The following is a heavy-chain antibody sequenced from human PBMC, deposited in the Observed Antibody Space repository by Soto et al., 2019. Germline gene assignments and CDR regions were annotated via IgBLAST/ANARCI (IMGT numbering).Heavy chain of an antibody. CDR2: ISAYNGNT. J-gene: IGHJ3*01. D-gene: IGHD3-3*01. CDR3: ARPLEWPQHTMSFDL. Sequence: QVQLVQSGAEVKKPRASVKVSCKASGYTFTSYGISWVRQAPGQELEWMGWISAYNGNTNYAQKLQGRVTMTTDKSTSTAYMELRSLRSDDTAVYYCARPLEWPQHTMSFDLWGEGTIVTVSS. CDR1: GYTFTSYG. V-gene: IGHV1-18*01.